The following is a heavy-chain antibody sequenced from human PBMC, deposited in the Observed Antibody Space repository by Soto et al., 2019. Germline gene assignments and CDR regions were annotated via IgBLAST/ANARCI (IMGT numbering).Heavy chain of an antibody. Sequence: QVQLVESGGGVVQPGRSLRLSCAASGFTFSSYGMHWVRQAPGKGLEWVAVIWYDGSNKYYADSVKGRFTISRDNSKNTLSLQMTSLRAEDTAVYYCARVGLPAYFHSWGQGPLVTVSS. D-gene: IGHD2-21*02. CDR3: ARVGLPAYFHS. CDR1: GFTFSSYG. CDR2: IWYDGSNK. J-gene: IGHJ4*02. V-gene: IGHV3-33*01.